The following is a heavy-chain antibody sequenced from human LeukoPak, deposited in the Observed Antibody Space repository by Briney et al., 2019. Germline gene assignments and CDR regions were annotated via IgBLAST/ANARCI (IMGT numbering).Heavy chain of an antibody. CDR2: ISDNGGST. CDR1: GFTVSNNY. J-gene: IGHJ4*02. CDR3: AICYRSTSCYAGLNV. D-gene: IGHD2-2*01. Sequence: GGSLRLSCVVSGFTVSNNYMIWVRQAPGKGLEWVSGISDNGGSTYYADSVKGRFTISRDNSKNTLYLQMNSLRADDTALYYCAICYRSTSCYAGLNVWGQGTLVTVSS. V-gene: IGHV3-23*01.